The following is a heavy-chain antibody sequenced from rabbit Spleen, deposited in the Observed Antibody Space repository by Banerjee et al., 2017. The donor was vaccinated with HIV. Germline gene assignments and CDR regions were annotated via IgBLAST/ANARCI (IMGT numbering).Heavy chain of an antibody. D-gene: IGHD8-1*01. V-gene: IGHV1S40*01. CDR1: GVSFSSDHY. Sequence: QSLEESGGDLVKPGASLTLTCTASGVSFSSDHYMCWVRQAPGKGLEWIACIEGGSSAFSYFAGWAKGRFTISKTSSTTVTLQMTSMTAADTAAYFCARDSGSSVSSYGMDLWGPGTLVTVS. CDR3: ARDSGSSVSSYGMDL. J-gene: IGHJ6*01. CDR2: IEGGSSAFS.